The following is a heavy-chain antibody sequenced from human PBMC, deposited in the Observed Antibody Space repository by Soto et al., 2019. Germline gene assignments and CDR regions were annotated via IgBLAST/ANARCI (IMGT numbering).Heavy chain of an antibody. Sequence: ESGPTLVNPTQTLTLTCTFSGFSLSTSGMCVSWIRQPPGKALEWLARIDWDDDEYYSTSLKTRLTISKDTSKNLVVLTMTNMDPTDTAVYYCARDTGIYDTSGLYWGQGTLVTVSS. CDR3: ARDTGIYDTSGLY. D-gene: IGHD3-22*01. V-gene: IGHV2-70*11. CDR2: IDWDDDE. J-gene: IGHJ4*02. CDR1: GFSLSTSGMC.